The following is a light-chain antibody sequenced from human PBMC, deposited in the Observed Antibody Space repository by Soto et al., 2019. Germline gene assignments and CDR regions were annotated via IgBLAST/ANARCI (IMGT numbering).Light chain of an antibody. CDR3: SSYTSSSNVI. Sequence: QSALTQPASVSGSPGQSITISCTGTSSDIGGYKYISWYQQLPGKAPKFIIYDVRNRHAGVSHRFSGSRSGNTASLTISGLQAEDAGDYYCSSYTSSSNVIFGGGTQLTVL. V-gene: IGLV2-14*01. CDR2: DVR. J-gene: IGLJ2*01. CDR1: SSDIGGYKY.